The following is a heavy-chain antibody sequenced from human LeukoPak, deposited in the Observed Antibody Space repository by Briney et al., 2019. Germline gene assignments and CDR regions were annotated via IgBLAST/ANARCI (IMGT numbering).Heavy chain of an antibody. CDR1: GYSISSGYY. CDR2: IYHSGST. D-gene: IGHD1-26*01. V-gene: IGHV4-38-2*02. CDR3: AREGGATTYY. J-gene: IGHJ4*02. Sequence: PSETLSLTCTVSGYSISSGYYWGWIRQPPGKGLEWIGGIYHSGSTYYNPSLKSRVTISVDTSKNQFSLKLSSVTAADTAVYYCAREGGATTYYWGQGTLVTVSS.